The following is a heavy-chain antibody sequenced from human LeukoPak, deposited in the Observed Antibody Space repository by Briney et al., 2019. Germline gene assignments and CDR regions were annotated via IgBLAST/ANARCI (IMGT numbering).Heavy chain of an antibody. V-gene: IGHV1-24*01. J-gene: IGHJ4*02. Sequence: ASVKVSCKVSGYTLTELSMHWVRQAPGKGLEWMGGFDPEDGETIYAQKFQGRVTMTEDTSTDTAYMELSSLRAEDTAVYYCARRYSSSWYLGLGYFDYWGQGTLVTVSS. CDR1: GYTLTELS. CDR3: ARRYSSSWYLGLGYFDY. D-gene: IGHD6-13*01. CDR2: FDPEDGET.